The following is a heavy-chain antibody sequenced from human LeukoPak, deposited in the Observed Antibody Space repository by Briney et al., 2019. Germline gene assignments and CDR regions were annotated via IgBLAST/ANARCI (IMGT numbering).Heavy chain of an antibody. J-gene: IGHJ5*02. V-gene: IGHV4-38-2*02. CDR2: IYHSGST. CDR1: GYSISSGYY. Sequence: SGTLSLTCTVSGYSISSGYYWGWIRQPPGKWLEWIGSIYHSGSTYYNPSLKSRVTISVDTSKNQFSLKLSSVTAADTAVYFCARAYRSSWYANWFDPWGQGTLVTVSS. CDR3: ARAYRSSWYANWFDP. D-gene: IGHD6-13*01.